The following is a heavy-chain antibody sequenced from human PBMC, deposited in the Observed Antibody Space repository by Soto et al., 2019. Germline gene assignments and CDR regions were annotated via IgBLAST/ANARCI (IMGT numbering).Heavy chain of an antibody. J-gene: IGHJ4*02. D-gene: IGHD6-19*01. CDR1: GGTFSSYA. Sequence: QVQLVQSGAEVKKPGSSVKVSCKASGGTFSSYAISWVRQAPGQGLEWMGGIIPIFGTANYAQKFQGRVTITADESTSTAYMELSSLRSEDTAVYYCARHSSGWILPAGPNGHYWGQGTLVTVSS. CDR3: ARHSSGWILPAGPNGHY. V-gene: IGHV1-69*12. CDR2: IIPIFGTA.